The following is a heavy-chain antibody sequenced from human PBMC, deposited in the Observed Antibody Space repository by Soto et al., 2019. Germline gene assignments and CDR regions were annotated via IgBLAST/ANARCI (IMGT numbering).Heavy chain of an antibody. Sequence: PSETLSLTCTVSGGSISNFYCSWIRQPPGKGLEWIGYISYSGNTNYNPSLKSRVSISVDTPKNQLSLNLTSVTAADTAVYYCARAPMVLSRSYFDSWGQGTPVTVSS. J-gene: IGHJ4*02. CDR1: GGSISNFY. V-gene: IGHV4-59*01. CDR2: ISYSGNT. D-gene: IGHD2-8*01. CDR3: ARAPMVLSRSYFDS.